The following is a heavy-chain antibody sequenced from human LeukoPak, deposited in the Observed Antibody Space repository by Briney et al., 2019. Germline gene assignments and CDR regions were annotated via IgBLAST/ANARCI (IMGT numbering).Heavy chain of an antibody. D-gene: IGHD3-10*01. CDR3: ARSITMVRGARDAWFDP. CDR2: IYYSGST. V-gene: IGHV4-59*01. J-gene: IGHJ5*02. CDR1: GGSISSYY. Sequence: SETLSLTCTVSGGSISSYYWSWIRQPPVKGLEWIGYIYYSGSTNYNPSLKSRVTISVDTSKNQFSLKLSSVTAADTAVYYCARSITMVRGARDAWFDPWGQGTLVTVSS.